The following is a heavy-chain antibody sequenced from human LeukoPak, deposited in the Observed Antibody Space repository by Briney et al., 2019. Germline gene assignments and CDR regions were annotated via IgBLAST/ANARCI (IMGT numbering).Heavy chain of an antibody. CDR2: ISSNGGST. CDR1: GFTFSSYA. D-gene: IGHD2-15*01. V-gene: IGHV3-64*01. CDR3: ARDLSLPVVAASYGMDV. J-gene: IGHJ6*02. Sequence: PGGSLRLSCVASGFTFSSYAMHWVRQAPGKGLEYVSAISSNGGSTYYANSVKGRFTISRDNSKNTLYLQMGSLRAEDMAVYYCARDLSLPVVAASYGMDVWGQGTTVTVSS.